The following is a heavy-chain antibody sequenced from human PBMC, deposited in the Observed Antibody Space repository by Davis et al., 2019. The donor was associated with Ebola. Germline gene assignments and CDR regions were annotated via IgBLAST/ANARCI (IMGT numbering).Heavy chain of an antibody. CDR2: LGLSADT. J-gene: IGHJ4*02. CDR3: VGDPGGLIAKFDY. V-gene: IGHV3-69-1*01. Sequence: GESLKISCAASGFVFSSYVMSWVRRAPGKGLEWVSTLGLSADTYYADSVKGRFTISRDNARNSLYLQMNSLRVEDTAVYYCVGDPGGLIAKFDYWGQGTLLTVSS. CDR1: GFVFSSYV. D-gene: IGHD4-23*01.